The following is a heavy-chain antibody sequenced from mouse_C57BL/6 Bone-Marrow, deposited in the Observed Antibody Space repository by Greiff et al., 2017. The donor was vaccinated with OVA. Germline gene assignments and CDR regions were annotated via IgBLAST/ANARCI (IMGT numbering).Heavy chain of an antibody. CDR3: ARNITTDAMDY. J-gene: IGHJ4*01. CDR2: IYPRSGNT. Sequence: QVQLQQSGAELARPGASVKLSCKASGYTFTSYGISWVKQRTGQGLEWIGEIYPRSGNTYYNEKFKGKATLTADKSSSTAYMELRSLTSADSAVYFCARNITTDAMDYWGQGTSVTVSS. V-gene: IGHV1-81*01. CDR1: GYTFTSYG. D-gene: IGHD1-2*01.